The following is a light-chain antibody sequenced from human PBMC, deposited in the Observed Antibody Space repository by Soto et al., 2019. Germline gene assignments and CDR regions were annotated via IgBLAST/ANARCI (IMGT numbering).Light chain of an antibody. J-gene: IGKJ1*01. CDR3: QHYGTSPST. Sequence: IVLTPSPGTLSLSPGERATLSCRASQSVSSSYLAWYQQKPGQAPRLLIYGASSRATGIPDRFSGSGSGTDFTLTISRLEPEDFAVYYCQHYGTSPSTFGRGTKVDIK. CDR2: GAS. CDR1: QSVSSSY. V-gene: IGKV3-20*01.